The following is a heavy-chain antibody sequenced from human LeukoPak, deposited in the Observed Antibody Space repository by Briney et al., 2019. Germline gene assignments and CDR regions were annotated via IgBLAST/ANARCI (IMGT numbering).Heavy chain of an antibody. V-gene: IGHV3-48*01. Sequence: GGSLRLSCAASGFTFSSYSMNWVRQAPGKGLEWVSYISSSSGIIYYADSVKGRFTISRDNAKNSLYLQMNSLRAEDTAVYYCAREVAGTSDYWGQGTLVTVSS. CDR3: AREVAGTSDY. J-gene: IGHJ4*02. D-gene: IGHD6-19*01. CDR1: GFTFSSYS. CDR2: ISSSSGII.